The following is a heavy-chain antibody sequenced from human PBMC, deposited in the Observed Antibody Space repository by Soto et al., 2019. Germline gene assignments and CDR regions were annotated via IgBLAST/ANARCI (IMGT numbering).Heavy chain of an antibody. D-gene: IGHD4-17*01. J-gene: IGHJ2*01. CDR3: ARAYSTVTTAYWYFDL. V-gene: IGHV1-18*01. Sequence: ASVKVSCKASGYTFTSYGSSWVRQAPGQGLEWMGWISAYNGNTNYAQKFQGRVTMTRDTSTSTAYMELSSLRSEDTAVYYCARAYSTVTTAYWYFDLWGRGTLVTVSS. CDR2: ISAYNGNT. CDR1: GYTFTSYG.